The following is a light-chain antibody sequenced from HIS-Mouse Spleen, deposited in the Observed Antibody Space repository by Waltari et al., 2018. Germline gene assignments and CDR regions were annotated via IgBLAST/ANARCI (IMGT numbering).Light chain of an antibody. J-gene: IGLJ2*01. Sequence: QSALTQPRSVSGSPGQSVTISCTGTSSDVGGYNYVSWYQQHPGKAPKLMIYDVSKRPSGVPVRFSGSRSGNTASLTISGLQAEDEADYYCCSYAGSYTFVFGGGTELTVL. CDR1: SSDVGGYNY. CDR3: CSYAGSYTFV. V-gene: IGLV2-11*01. CDR2: DVS.